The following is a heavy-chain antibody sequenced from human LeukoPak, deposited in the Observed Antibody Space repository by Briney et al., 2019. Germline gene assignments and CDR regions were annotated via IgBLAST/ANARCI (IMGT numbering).Heavy chain of an antibody. V-gene: IGHV3-30*18. J-gene: IGHJ4*02. D-gene: IGHD6-13*01. CDR1: GFTFSSYG. CDR3: AKALYSGSWYGDY. CDR2: ISYDGGNK. Sequence: GGSLRLSCAASGFTFSSYGMHWVRQAPGKGLEWVAIISYDGGNKYYADSVQGRFTISRDNSKNTLYLQMSSLRTEDTAVYYCAKALYSGSWYGDYWGQGTLVTVSS.